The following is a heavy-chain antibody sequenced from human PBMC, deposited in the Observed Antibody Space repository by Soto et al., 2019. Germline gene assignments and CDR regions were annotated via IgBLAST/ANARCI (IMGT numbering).Heavy chain of an antibody. CDR2: ISDSGSTI. V-gene: IGHV3-48*03. D-gene: IGHD1-1*01. CDR1: GFIFSSYE. CDR3: AREVTTPGV. Sequence: ELQLVESGGGVVQTGGSLRLSCTASGFIFSSYEMNWVRQAPGKGLEWIPYISDSGSTIHYADSVKGRFTISRDNGKKSLYLQMNGLRAEDTAVYYCAREVTTPGVWGQGTAVTVSS. J-gene: IGHJ6*02.